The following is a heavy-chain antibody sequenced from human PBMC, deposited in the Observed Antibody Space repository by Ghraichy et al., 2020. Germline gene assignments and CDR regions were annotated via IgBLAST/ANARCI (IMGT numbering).Heavy chain of an antibody. D-gene: IGHD3-3*01. J-gene: IGHJ6*01. Sequence: GGSLRLSCTASGFTVGDYAMSWFRQAPGKGLEWVGFIRSKAYGGTTEYAASVKGRFTISRDDSKSIAYLQMNSLKTEDTAVYYCTIVPRFLEWLTGMDVWGQGTTVTVSS. CDR2: IRSKAYGGTT. V-gene: IGHV3-49*03. CDR3: TIVPRFLEWLTGMDV. CDR1: GFTVGDYA.